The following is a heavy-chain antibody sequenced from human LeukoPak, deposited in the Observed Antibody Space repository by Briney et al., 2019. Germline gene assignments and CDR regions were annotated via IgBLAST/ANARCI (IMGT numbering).Heavy chain of an antibody. CDR1: GYSISSGYY. V-gene: IGHV4-38-2*01. J-gene: IGHJ4*02. Sequence: SETLSLTCAVSGYSISSGYYWGWIRQPPGKGLEWIGSIYHSGSTYYNPSLKSRVTISVDTSKNQFSLKLSSVTAADTAAYYCAGLGVVPAAYFDYWGQGTLVTVSS. D-gene: IGHD2-2*01. CDR2: IYHSGST. CDR3: AGLGVVPAAYFDY.